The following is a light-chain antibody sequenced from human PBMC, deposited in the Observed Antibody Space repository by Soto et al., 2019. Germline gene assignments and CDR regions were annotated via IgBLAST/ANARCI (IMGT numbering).Light chain of an antibody. CDR3: QQLMSYPIT. V-gene: IGKV1-9*01. J-gene: IGKJ5*01. CDR2: GAS. CDR1: QGISSY. Sequence: DIQLTQSPSFLSASVGDRVTITCRASQGISSYLAWYQQKPRKAPEVLIFGASTLQSGVPSRFSGSGSGTEFTLTISSLQPEDFVTYYCQQLMSYPITFGQGTRLEIK.